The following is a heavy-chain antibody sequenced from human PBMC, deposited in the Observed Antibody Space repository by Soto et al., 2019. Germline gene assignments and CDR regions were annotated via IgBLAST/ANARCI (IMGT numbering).Heavy chain of an antibody. Sequence: SETLSLTCTVSGGSISSYYWSWIRQPPGKGLEWIGYIYYSGSTNYNPSLKSRVTISVDTSKNQFSLKLSPVTAADTAVYYCAGGGSYYDFDYWGQGTLVTVSS. V-gene: IGHV4-59*01. CDR2: IYYSGST. CDR3: AGGGSYYDFDY. D-gene: IGHD1-26*01. J-gene: IGHJ4*02. CDR1: GGSISSYY.